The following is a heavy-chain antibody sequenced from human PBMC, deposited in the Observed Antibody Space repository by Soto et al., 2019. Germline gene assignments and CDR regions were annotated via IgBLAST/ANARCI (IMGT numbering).Heavy chain of an antibody. CDR3: ARDFTRSGALDI. D-gene: IGHD1-26*01. V-gene: IGHV1-18*04. Sequence: QVQLVQSGTEVKKPGASVKVSCKASGYTFTNYGFSWVRQAPGQGLEWMAWFTAYNPKTNYAPKFQSRVTVTTDTSTSTIYMELRSLTSDDTAVYYCARDFTRSGALDIWGQGTMVTVSS. CDR2: FTAYNPKT. CDR1: GYTFTNYG. J-gene: IGHJ3*02.